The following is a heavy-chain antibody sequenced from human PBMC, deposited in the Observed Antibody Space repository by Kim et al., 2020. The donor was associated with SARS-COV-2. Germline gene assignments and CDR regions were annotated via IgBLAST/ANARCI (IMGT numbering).Heavy chain of an antibody. Sequence: KFKGRVTITADESTRTAYMELGSLRSEDTAVYYCARVRYNWNRNDYYFDYWGQGTLVTVSS. V-gene: IGHV1-69*01. J-gene: IGHJ4*02. D-gene: IGHD1-20*01. CDR3: ARVRYNWNRNDYYFDY.